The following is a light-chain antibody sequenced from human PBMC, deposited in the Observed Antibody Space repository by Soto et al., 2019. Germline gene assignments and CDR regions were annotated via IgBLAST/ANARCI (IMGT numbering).Light chain of an antibody. J-gene: IGKJ1*01. CDR1: QSITSY. V-gene: IGKV1-39*01. CDR3: QQSYNTPRT. Sequence: DIRMTQSPSSLSASVGGGVTITCRASQSITSYLNWYQQKPGKAPELLIYAASSLQSGVPSRFNGSGSGTDFTLTISSLQPEDFATYYCQQSYNTPRTFGQGTKV. CDR2: AAS.